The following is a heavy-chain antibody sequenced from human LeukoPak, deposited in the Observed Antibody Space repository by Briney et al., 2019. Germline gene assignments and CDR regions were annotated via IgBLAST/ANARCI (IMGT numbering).Heavy chain of an antibody. CDR1: GFTFQTYG. CDR2: ISSSSSYI. CDR3: ARGTWATETH. J-gene: IGHJ4*02. Sequence: GGSLRLSCAASGFTFQTYGMNWVRQAPGKGLEWVSSISSSSSYIYYADSVKGRFTISRDNAKNSLYLQMNSLRAEDTAVYYCARGTWATETHWGQGTLVTVSS. D-gene: IGHD4-11*01. V-gene: IGHV3-21*01.